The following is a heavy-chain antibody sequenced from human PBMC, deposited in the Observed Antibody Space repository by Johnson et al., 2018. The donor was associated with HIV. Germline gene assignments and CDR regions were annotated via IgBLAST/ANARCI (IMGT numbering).Heavy chain of an antibody. Sequence: QVQLVESGGGVVQPGRSLRLSCVASGFTFSSYAMHWVRQAPGKGLEWVAVISYDGSNKYYADSVKGRFTISRDNAKNSLYLQMNSLRAEDTAVYYCARGGWGDAFDIWGQGTMVTVSS. CDR3: ARGGWGDAFDI. D-gene: IGHD3-16*01. CDR1: GFTFSSYA. J-gene: IGHJ3*02. V-gene: IGHV3-30*04. CDR2: ISYDGSNK.